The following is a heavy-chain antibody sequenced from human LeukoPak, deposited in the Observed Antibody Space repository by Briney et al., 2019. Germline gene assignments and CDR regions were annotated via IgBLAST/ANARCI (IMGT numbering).Heavy chain of an antibody. J-gene: IGHJ5*02. CDR2: INHSGST. CDR1: GGSFSGYY. CDR3: ARLYTYSSSWLRVWFDP. D-gene: IGHD6-13*01. Sequence: PSETLSLTCAVYGGSFSGYYWSWIRQPPGKGLEWIGEINHSGSTNYNPSLESRVTISVDTPKNQFSLKLSSVTAADTAVYYCARLYTYSSSWLRVWFDPWGQGTLVTVSS. V-gene: IGHV4-34*01.